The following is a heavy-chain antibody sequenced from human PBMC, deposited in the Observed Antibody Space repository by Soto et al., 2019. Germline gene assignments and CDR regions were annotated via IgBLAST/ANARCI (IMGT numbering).Heavy chain of an antibody. CDR2: INAGNGNT. J-gene: IGHJ4*02. D-gene: IGHD6-19*01. CDR3: ARGRASSGWYLDGGY. V-gene: IGHV1-3*01. CDR1: GYTFTSYA. Sequence: QVQLVQSGAEVKKPGASVKVSCKASGYTFTSYAMHWVRQAPGQRLEWMGWINAGNGNTKYSQKFQGRVTITRDTSASTAYMELSSLRSEDTAVYYCARGRASSGWYLDGGYWGQGTLVTVSS.